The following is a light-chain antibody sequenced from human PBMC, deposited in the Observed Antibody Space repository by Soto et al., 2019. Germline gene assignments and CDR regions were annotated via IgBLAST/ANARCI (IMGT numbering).Light chain of an antibody. Sequence: DIQMTQSPSTLFASVGDRVTITCRASQSVRNWLAWYQQKPGRAPQLLIYDASSLESGVPSRFSGSASGTDFTLTISSLQPDDFASYYCQQYKSYWTFGQGTKVDI. CDR3: QQYKSYWT. CDR2: DAS. V-gene: IGKV1-5*01. CDR1: QSVRNW. J-gene: IGKJ1*01.